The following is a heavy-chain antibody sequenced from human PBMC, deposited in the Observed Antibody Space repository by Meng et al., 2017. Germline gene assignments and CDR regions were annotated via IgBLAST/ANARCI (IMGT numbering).Heavy chain of an antibody. J-gene: IGHJ6*02. CDR1: GGSFSGYY. V-gene: IGHV3-11*04. CDR3: ARYVGYSYGYGTDYYGMDV. D-gene: IGHD5-18*01. CDR2: ISSSGSTI. Sequence: LSLTCAVYGGSFSGYYWSWVRQAPGKGLEWVSYISSSGSTIYYADSVKGRFTISRDNAKNSLYLQMNSLRAEDTAVYYCARYVGYSYGYGTDYYGMDVWGQGTTVTVSS.